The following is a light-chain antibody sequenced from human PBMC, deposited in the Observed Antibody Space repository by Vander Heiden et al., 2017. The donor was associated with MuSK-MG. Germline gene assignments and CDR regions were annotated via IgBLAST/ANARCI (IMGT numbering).Light chain of an antibody. V-gene: IGKV1-39*01. J-gene: IGKJ1*01. CDR2: SAS. CDR3: RQSFSTPRV. CDR1: QSISIA. Sequence: DIQMTQSPTSLSASVGARVTITCRASQSISIALSWYQQKPGKAPSLLIYSASRLQSPVPSRFGGTGSGTDFTLTRSSLQPDAFATYYCRQSFSTPRVFGQGTKVEIK.